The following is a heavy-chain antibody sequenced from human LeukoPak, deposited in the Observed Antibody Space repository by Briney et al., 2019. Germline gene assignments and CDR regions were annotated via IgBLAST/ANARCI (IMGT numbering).Heavy chain of an antibody. CDR3: AKNRAGDYADY. CDR1: GYTFTDYY. J-gene: IGHJ4*02. Sequence: ASVTVSCKASGYTFTDYYVHWVRPAPAQGLEWMGRISPNSGGTNYAQKFRGRLTVTRDTSISTAYMELSSLRSDDTAVYYCAKNRAGDYADYWGQGTLVTVSS. V-gene: IGHV1-2*06. CDR2: ISPNSGGT. D-gene: IGHD4-17*01.